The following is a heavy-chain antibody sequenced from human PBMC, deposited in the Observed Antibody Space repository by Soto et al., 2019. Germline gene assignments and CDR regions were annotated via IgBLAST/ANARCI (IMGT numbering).Heavy chain of an antibody. Sequence: GESLKISCKGSGYSFTSYWISWVRQMPGKGLEWMGRIDPSGSYTNYSPSFQGHVTISADKSISTAYLQWSSLKASDTAMYYCARLPYDSSGYYYASNDYWGQGTLVTVSS. V-gene: IGHV5-10-1*01. J-gene: IGHJ4*02. CDR2: IDPSGSYT. CDR3: ARLPYDSSGYYYASNDY. CDR1: GYSFTSYW. D-gene: IGHD3-22*01.